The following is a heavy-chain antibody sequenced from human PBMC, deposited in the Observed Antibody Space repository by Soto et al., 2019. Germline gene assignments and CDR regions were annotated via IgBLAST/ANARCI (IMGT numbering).Heavy chain of an antibody. CDR1: GFTFSSYG. CDR2: IWYDGNKK. V-gene: IGHV3-33*01. CDR3: ARDGGLYGSGSYWPDY. D-gene: IGHD3-10*01. J-gene: IGHJ4*02. Sequence: QVQLVESGGGVVQPGRSLRLSCAASGFTFSSYGMHWVRQAPGKGLEWVAVIWYDGNKKYYADSVKGRFTISRDNSKNTLYLQMNSLRAEDTAVYYCARDGGLYGSGSYWPDYWGQGTLVTVSS.